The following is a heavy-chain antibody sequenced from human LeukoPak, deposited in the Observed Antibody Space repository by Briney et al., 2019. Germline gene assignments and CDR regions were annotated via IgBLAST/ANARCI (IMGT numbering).Heavy chain of an antibody. V-gene: IGHV3-30*02. CDR1: GFTFSSYG. CDR2: IRYGGSNK. J-gene: IGHJ4*02. D-gene: IGHD5-18*01. CDR3: ARARGYSYAEDY. Sequence: GGSLRLSCAASGFTFSSYGMHWVRQAPGKGLEWVAFIRYGGSNKYYADSVKGRFTISKDNSKNTLYLQMNSLRAEDTAVYYCARARGYSYAEDYWGQGTLVTVSS.